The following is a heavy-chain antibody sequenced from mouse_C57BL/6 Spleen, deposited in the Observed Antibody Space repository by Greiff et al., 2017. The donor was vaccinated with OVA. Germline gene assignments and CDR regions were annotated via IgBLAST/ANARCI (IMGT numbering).Heavy chain of an antibody. CDR2: INPYNGDT. CDR1: GYSFTGYF. V-gene: IGHV1-20*01. CDR3: ARDSNYEAYAMDY. Sequence: EVQRVESGPELVKPGDSVKISCKASGYSFTGYFMNWVMQSHGKSLEWIGRINPYNGDTFYNQKFKGKATLTVDKSSSTAHMELRSLTSEDSAVYYCARDSNYEAYAMDYWGQGTSVTVSS. J-gene: IGHJ4*01. D-gene: IGHD2-5*01.